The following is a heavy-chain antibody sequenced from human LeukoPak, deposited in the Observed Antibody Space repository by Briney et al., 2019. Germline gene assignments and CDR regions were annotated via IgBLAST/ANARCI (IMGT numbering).Heavy chain of an antibody. V-gene: IGHV4-39*07. CDR2: IFYSGST. CDR1: GGSVSSTSHH. D-gene: IGHD6-13*01. Sequence: SETLSLTCTVSGGSVSSTSHHWDWIRQPPGQGLEWIGSIFYSGSTYYNPSLKSRVTMSVDTSKNQFSLKLSSVTAADTAVYYCARVRGSSWDDAFDIWGQGTMVTVSS. CDR3: ARVRGSSWDDAFDI. J-gene: IGHJ3*02.